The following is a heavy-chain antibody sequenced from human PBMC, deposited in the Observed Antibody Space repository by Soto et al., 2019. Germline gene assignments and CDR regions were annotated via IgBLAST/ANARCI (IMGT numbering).Heavy chain of an antibody. CDR2: INPNSGGT. V-gene: IGHV1-2*04. CDR1: GYTFTCYY. D-gene: IGHD3-3*01. J-gene: IGHJ4*02. CDR3: ARETDFWSGYYIDY. Sequence: ASVKVSCTASGYTFTCYYMHWVRQAPGQGLEWMGWINPNSGGTNYAQKFQGWVTMTRDTSISTAYMELSRLRSDDTAVYYCARETDFWSGYYIDYWGQGTLVTVSS.